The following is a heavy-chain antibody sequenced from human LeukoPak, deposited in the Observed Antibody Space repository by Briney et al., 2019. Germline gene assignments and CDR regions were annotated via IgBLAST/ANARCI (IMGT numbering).Heavy chain of an antibody. J-gene: IGHJ4*02. D-gene: IGHD3-22*01. CDR2: ISGSGGGT. CDR1: GITLSNYG. CDR3: AKRGVVIRVILVGFHKEAYYFDS. V-gene: IGHV3-23*01. Sequence: GGALRLFCAPSGITLSNYGMSWGRQAPGKGLEWVAGISGSGGGTTYADSVKGRFTISRDNPKNTLYLQMNSLRAEDTAVYFCAKRGVVIRVILVGFHKEAYYFDSWGQGALVTVSS.